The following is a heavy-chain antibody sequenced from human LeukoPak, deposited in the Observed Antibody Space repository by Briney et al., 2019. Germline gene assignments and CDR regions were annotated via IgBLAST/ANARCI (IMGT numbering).Heavy chain of an antibody. CDR2: ISGSGANT. CDR1: GFTFSNYG. CDR3: AKAKSYYSNYDY. J-gene: IGHJ4*02. Sequence: GGSLRLSCAASGFTFSNYGMSWGRQAPGKGLEWVSVISGSGANTYYADSVKGRFPISRDNSKNTLYLQVNSLSAEHTAVYYCAKAKSYYSNYDYWGQATLVTASS. V-gene: IGHV3-23*01. D-gene: IGHD4-11*01.